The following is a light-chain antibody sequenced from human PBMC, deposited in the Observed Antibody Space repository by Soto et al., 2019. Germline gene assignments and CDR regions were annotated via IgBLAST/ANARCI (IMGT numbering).Light chain of an antibody. Sequence: ETVMTQSPATLSVSPGERATLSCRASQSVSSRYLAWYQQKPGQPPRLLIYGASSRATGIPDRFNASGSGTDFTLTISDLEPEDVAVYYCQQRTNWPITFGQGTRLEIK. J-gene: IGKJ5*01. CDR2: GAS. CDR1: QSVSSRY. V-gene: IGKV3D-20*02. CDR3: QQRTNWPIT.